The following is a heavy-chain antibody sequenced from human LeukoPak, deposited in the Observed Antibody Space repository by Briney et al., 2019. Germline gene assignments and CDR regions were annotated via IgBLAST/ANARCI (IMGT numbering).Heavy chain of an antibody. J-gene: IGHJ6*03. D-gene: IGHD3-10*01. Sequence: ASVKVSCKASGYTFTSYYMHWVRQAPGQGLEWMGWMNPNSGNTGYAQKFQGRVTMTRNTSISTVYMELSSLRSEDTAVYYCARDYGSGSYTYYYYYYMDVWGKGTTVTISS. CDR2: MNPNSGNT. CDR3: ARDYGSGSYTYYYYYYMDV. V-gene: IGHV1-8*02. CDR1: GYTFTSYY.